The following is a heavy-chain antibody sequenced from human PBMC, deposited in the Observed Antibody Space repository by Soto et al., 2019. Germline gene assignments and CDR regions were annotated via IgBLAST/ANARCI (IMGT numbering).Heavy chain of an antibody. CDR2: VYKSGST. J-gene: IGHJ4*02. CDR1: GGSIISSSYY. D-gene: IGHD3-10*01. V-gene: IGHV4-39*01. CDR3: AGHPNTYHFGVGSYYKGAPFDH. Sequence: QLQLQESGPGLVKPSETLSLTCTVSGGSIISSSYYWAWIRQPPGKGLEWIGSVYKSGSTYNNPSLKSRVTISVDSSKIQFALNLSSVTAADTAVYYCAGHPNTYHFGVGSYYKGAPFDHGGQGTLVTVSS.